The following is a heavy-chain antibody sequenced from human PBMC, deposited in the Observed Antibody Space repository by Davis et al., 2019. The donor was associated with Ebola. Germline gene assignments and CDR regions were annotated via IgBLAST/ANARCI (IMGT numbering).Heavy chain of an antibody. CDR3: ARGLWSWIQLWRDDYYYYMDV. CDR1: GGTFSNYA. Sequence: SVKVSCKASGGTFSNYAISWVRQAPGQGLEWMGGITPIFAIANYAQKFQGRVTITADESTSTAYMELSSLRSEDTAVYYCARGLWSWIQLWRDDYYYYMDVWGKGTTVTVSS. D-gene: IGHD5-18*01. V-gene: IGHV1-69*13. CDR2: ITPIFAIA. J-gene: IGHJ6*03.